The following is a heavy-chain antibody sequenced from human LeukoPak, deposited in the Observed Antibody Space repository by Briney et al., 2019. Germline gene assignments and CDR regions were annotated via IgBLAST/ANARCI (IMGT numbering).Heavy chain of an antibody. CDR2: IYYRGST. CDR3: ARADYDTSAYYYTFDY. J-gene: IGHJ4*02. D-gene: IGHD3-22*01. V-gene: IGHV4-59*01. CDR1: GGSINGYY. Sequence: PSETLSLTCTVSGGSINGYYWSWIRQPPEKGLEWIGYIYYRGSTNYNPYLKSRVTISVDTSKNQFSLKLSSVTAADTAVYYCARADYDTSAYYYTFDYWGQGTLVTVSS.